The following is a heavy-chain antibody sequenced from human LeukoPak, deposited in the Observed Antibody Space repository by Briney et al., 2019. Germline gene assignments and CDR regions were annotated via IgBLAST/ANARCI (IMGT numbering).Heavy chain of an antibody. V-gene: IGHV3-11*01. Sequence: GGSLRLSCAASGFTFSDYYMSWIRQAPGKGLERVSYISSSGSTIYYADSVKGRFTISRDNAKNSLYLQMNSLRAEDTAVYYCARSQYSSSSRSRNFDYWGQGTLVTVSS. D-gene: IGHD6-6*01. CDR2: ISSSGSTI. J-gene: IGHJ4*02. CDR3: ARSQYSSSSRSRNFDY. CDR1: GFTFSDYY.